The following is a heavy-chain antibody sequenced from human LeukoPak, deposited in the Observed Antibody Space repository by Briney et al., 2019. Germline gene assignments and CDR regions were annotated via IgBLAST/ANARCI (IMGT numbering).Heavy chain of an antibody. CDR1: GFTFSSYS. D-gene: IGHD3-10*01. Sequence: PGGSLRLSCAASGFTFSSYSRNWVRQAPGKGLEWVSSISSSSSYIYYADSVKGRFTISRDNAKNSLYLQMNSLRAEDTGVYYCARVGINYYGSGSYFDYWGQGTLVTVSS. V-gene: IGHV3-21*01. CDR3: ARVGINYYGSGSYFDY. CDR2: ISSSSSYI. J-gene: IGHJ4*02.